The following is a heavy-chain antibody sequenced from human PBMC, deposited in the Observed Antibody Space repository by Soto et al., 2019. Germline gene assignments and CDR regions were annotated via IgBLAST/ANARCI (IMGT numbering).Heavy chain of an antibody. Sequence: SETLSLTCTVSGGSISSGDYYWSWIRQHPGKGLEWIGYIYYSGSTYYNPSLKSRVTISVDTSKNQFSLKLSSVTAADTAVYYCARSVVVVAFGGGPTDQHVWGQGTTVTVSS. J-gene: IGHJ6*02. CDR1: GGSISSGDYY. V-gene: IGHV4-31*03. CDR3: ARSVVVVAFGGGPTDQHV. CDR2: IYYSGST. D-gene: IGHD2-15*01.